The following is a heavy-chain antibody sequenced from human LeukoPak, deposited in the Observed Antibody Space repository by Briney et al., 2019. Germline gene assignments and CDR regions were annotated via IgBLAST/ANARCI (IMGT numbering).Heavy chain of an antibody. CDR2: INPNSGGT. Sequence: GASVKVSGKGSGYTFTAYYMDWVRQAPGQGLEWMGRINPNSGGTNYAQKFQGRVTMTGDTSISTAYMELSGLTSDDTAVYYCASGLGGNYPGNWGQGTQVTVSS. J-gene: IGHJ4*02. CDR1: GYTFTAYY. D-gene: IGHD2-21*01. CDR3: ASGLGGNYPGN. V-gene: IGHV1-2*02.